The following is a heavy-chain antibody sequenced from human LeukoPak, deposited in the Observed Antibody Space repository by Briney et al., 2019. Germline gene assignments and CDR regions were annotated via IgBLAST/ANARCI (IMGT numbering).Heavy chain of an antibody. J-gene: IGHJ4*02. V-gene: IGHV3-23*01. D-gene: IGHD4-23*01. CDR1: GFTFSSYG. Sequence: SGGSLRLSCAASGFTFSSYGMSWVRQAPGKGLEWVSAISGSGGSTYYADSVKGRFTISRGNSKNTLYLQMNSLRAEDTAVYYCAKGYTVVTPLGTFDYWGQGTLVTVSS. CDR3: AKGYTVVTPLGTFDY. CDR2: ISGSGGST.